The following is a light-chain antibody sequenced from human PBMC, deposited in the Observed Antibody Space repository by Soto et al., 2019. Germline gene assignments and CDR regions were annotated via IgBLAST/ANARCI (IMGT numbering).Light chain of an antibody. CDR2: NND. CDR3: ASWDDRLSGPI. V-gene: IGLV1-44*01. J-gene: IGLJ2*01. Sequence: QAVVTQPPSVSGTPGQRVTILCSGSSSNIGRNNVNWYLQVPGTAPKLVIYNNDQRPSGVPDRFLGSKSGTSASLAISGLQSEHEADFYCASWDDRLSGPIFGGGTKLTVL. CDR1: SSNIGRNN.